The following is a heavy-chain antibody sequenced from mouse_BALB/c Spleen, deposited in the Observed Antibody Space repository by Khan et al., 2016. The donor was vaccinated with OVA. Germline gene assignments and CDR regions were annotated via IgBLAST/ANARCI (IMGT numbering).Heavy chain of an antibody. CDR3: ARQGFDY. Sequence: QVRLQQSGPGLVQPSQSLSITCTVSGFSLTSYGVHWVRQSPGKGLEWLGVIWRGGSTDYNAAFISRLSISKDNSKSKVFFKMNSLQANDTAIYDCARQGFDYWGQGTTLTVSS. CDR2: IWRGGST. V-gene: IGHV2-2*02. J-gene: IGHJ2*01. CDR1: GFSLTSYG.